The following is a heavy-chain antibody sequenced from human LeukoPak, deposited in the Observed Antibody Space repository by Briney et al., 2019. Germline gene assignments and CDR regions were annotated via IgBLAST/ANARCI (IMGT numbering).Heavy chain of an antibody. CDR1: GYTFTSYG. Sequence: ASVKVSCKASGYTFTSYGISWVRQAPGQGLEWMGWISAYNGNTKYSQKFQGRVTITRDTSASTAYMELSSLRSEDTAVYYCARDDASDILTGYYFDPWGQGTLVTVSS. V-gene: IGHV1-18*01. CDR3: ARDDASDILTGYYFDP. CDR2: ISAYNGNT. D-gene: IGHD3-9*01. J-gene: IGHJ5*02.